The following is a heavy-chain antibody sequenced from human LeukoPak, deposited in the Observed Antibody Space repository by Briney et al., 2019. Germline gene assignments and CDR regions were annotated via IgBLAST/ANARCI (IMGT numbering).Heavy chain of an antibody. CDR3: ARPLGSLKEYWWFDP. CDR1: GYTFTGYY. Sequence: ASVKVSCKVSGYTFTGYYMHWVRQAPGQGLEWMGWINPNSGGTNYAQKFQGRVTMTRDTSISTAYMELTRLRSDDTAVYYCARPLGSLKEYWWFDPWGQGTLVTVSS. V-gene: IGHV1-2*02. CDR2: INPNSGGT. J-gene: IGHJ5*02. D-gene: IGHD2/OR15-2a*01.